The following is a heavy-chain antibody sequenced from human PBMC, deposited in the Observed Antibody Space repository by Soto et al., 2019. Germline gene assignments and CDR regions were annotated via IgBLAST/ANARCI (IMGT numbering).Heavy chain of an antibody. V-gene: IGHV3-23*01. J-gene: IGHJ4*02. Sequence: GGSLRLSCAAPGFTFSSYAMNWVRQAPGKGLEWVSGISGSGGSTHYADSVKGRFTISRDNSKNTLYLQMNSLRAEDTAVYYCAKDRELVVFPRSFFDYWGQGTLVTVSS. CDR3: AKDRELVVFPRSFFDY. D-gene: IGHD3-22*01. CDR2: ISGSGGST. CDR1: GFTFSSYA.